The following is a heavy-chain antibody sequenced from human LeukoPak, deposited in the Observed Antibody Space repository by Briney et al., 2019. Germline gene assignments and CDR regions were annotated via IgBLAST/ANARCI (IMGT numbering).Heavy chain of an antibody. J-gene: IGHJ4*02. CDR3: ARDGGGGNSF. CDR2: ISSYSGKT. D-gene: IGHD4-23*01. V-gene: IGHV1-18*01. CDR1: GYTFTNYD. Sequence: ASVKVSCKASGYTFTNYDINWVRQAPGQGLEWMAWISSYSGKTDYAQKFQGRVTMTTDTSTSTVYMELRSLTSDDTAVYYCARDGGGGNSFWGQGTLVTVSS.